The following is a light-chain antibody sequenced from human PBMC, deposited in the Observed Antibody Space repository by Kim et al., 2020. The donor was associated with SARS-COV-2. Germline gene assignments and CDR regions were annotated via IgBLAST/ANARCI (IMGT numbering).Light chain of an antibody. CDR1: SSDVGGYNY. CDR2: DVS. V-gene: IGLV2-14*03. Sequence: GQSITISCTGTSSDVGGYNYVSWYQQHPGKAPKLRIYDVSNRPSGVSDRFSGSKSDNTASLTISGLQGEDEADYYCSSYTSSSTYVFRTGTKVTVL. CDR3: SSYTSSSTYV. J-gene: IGLJ1*01.